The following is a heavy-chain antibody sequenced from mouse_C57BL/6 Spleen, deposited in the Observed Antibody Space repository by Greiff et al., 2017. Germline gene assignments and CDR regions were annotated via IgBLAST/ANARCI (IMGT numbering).Heavy chain of an antibody. D-gene: IGHD1-1*01. Sequence: EVKLMESGGGLVQPGGSMKLSCVASGFTFSNYWMNWVRQSPEKGLEWVAQIRLKSDNYATHYAESVKGRFTISRDDSKSSVYLQMNNLSAEDTGIYYCTGGGGSSYHAMDYWGQGTSVTVSS. V-gene: IGHV6-3*01. CDR2: IRLKSDNYAT. J-gene: IGHJ4*01. CDR1: GFTFSNYW. CDR3: TGGGGSSYHAMDY.